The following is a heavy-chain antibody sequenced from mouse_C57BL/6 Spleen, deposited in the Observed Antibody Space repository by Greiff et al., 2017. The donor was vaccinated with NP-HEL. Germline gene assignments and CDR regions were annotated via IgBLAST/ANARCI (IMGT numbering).Heavy chain of an antibody. V-gene: IGHV14-3*01. Sequence: EVQLQQSVAELVRPGASVKLSCTASGFNIRNTYMHWVKQRTEQGLEWIGRIDPANGNTKYAPKFQGKATMTADTSSNTAYLQLSSLTSEDTAIYYCASPNGDLYYFDYWGQGTTLTVSS. CDR1: GFNIRNTY. CDR3: ASPNGDLYYFDY. CDR2: IDPANGNT. D-gene: IGHD4-1*01. J-gene: IGHJ2*01.